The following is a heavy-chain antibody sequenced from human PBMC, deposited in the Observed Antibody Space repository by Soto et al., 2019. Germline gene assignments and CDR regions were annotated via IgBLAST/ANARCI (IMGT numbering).Heavy chain of an antibody. CDR3: ANLPLMTTVTNFDY. J-gene: IGHJ4*02. D-gene: IGHD4-17*01. CDR1: GFTFSSYA. CDR2: ISGSGGST. Sequence: EVQLLESGGGLVQPGGSLRLSCAASGFTFSSYAMSWVRQAPGKGLEWVSAISGSGGSTYYADSMKGRFTISRDNSKNTLYLQMNSLRAEDTAVYYCANLPLMTTVTNFDYWGQGTLVTVSS. V-gene: IGHV3-23*01.